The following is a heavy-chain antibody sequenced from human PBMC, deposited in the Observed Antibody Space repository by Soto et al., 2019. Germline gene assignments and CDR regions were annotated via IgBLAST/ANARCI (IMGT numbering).Heavy chain of an antibody. CDR1: GFTFSNAW. V-gene: IGHV3-15*01. D-gene: IGHD1-20*01. J-gene: IGHJ4*02. CDR2: IKSKTDGGTT. Sequence: GGSLRLSCAASGFTFSNAWMSWVRQAPGKGLEWVGRIKSKTDGGTTDYAAPVKGRFTISRDDSKNTLYLQMNSLKTEDTAVYYCTTGSLLTPAWDLDYWGQGTLVTVSS. CDR3: TTGSLLTPAWDLDY.